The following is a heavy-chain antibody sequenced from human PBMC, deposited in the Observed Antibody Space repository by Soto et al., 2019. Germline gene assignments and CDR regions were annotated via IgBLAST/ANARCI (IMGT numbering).Heavy chain of an antibody. V-gene: IGHV4-30-4*01. CDR2: IYYSGRT. Sequence: TSETLSLTCTVSGGSISRDDYYWTWIRQPPGKGLEWIGYIYYSGRTKYNPSLESRITISIDTAKNHFSLTLSSVSAADTAVYYCAGDRSNSPDYFDYWGQGTLVTVSS. CDR1: GGSISRDDYY. J-gene: IGHJ4*02. CDR3: AGDRSNSPDYFDY. D-gene: IGHD4-4*01.